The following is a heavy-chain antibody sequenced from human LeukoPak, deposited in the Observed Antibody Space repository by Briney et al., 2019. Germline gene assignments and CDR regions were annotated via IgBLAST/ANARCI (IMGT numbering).Heavy chain of an antibody. V-gene: IGHV4-61*01. D-gene: IGHD2-2*01. Sequence: SETLSLTCTVSGGSVSSGSYYWSWIRQPPGKGLEWIGYIYYSGSTNYNPSLKSRVTISVDTSKNQFSLKLSSVTAADTAVYYCASGLLGYCNSTSCYARYDAFDIWGQGTMVTVSS. J-gene: IGHJ3*02. CDR3: ASGLLGYCNSTSCYARYDAFDI. CDR1: GGSVSSGSYY. CDR2: IYYSGST.